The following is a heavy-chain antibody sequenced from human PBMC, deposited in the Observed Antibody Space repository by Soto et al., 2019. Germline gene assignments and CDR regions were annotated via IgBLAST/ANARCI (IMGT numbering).Heavy chain of an antibody. CDR3: ARVSQTMIVVDPDYFDY. D-gene: IGHD3-22*01. CDR2: IYYSGST. V-gene: IGHV4-30-4*01. CDR1: GGSISSGDYY. Sequence: QVQLQESGPGLVKPSQTLSLTCTVSGGSISSGDYYWSWIRQPPGKGLEWIGYIYYSGSTYYNPSLKSRVTISVDTSKNQFSLKLSSVTAADTAVYYCARVSQTMIVVDPDYFDYWGQGTLVTVSS. J-gene: IGHJ4*02.